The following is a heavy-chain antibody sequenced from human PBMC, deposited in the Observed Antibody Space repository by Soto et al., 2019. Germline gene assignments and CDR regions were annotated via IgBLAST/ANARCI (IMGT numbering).Heavy chain of an antibody. CDR1: GGSISSYY. D-gene: IGHD2-2*01. J-gene: IGHJ6*02. Sequence: QVQLQESGPGLVKPSETLSLTCTVSGGSISSYYWSWIRQPPGKGLEWIGYIYYSGSTNYNPSLRMRVTMAVATAKTLCSLELRSVTAADAAVYYCASAYCSSTSCRGAYYYGMDVWGQGTTVTVS. V-gene: IGHV4-59*08. CDR2: IYYSGST. CDR3: ASAYCSSTSCRGAYYYGMDV.